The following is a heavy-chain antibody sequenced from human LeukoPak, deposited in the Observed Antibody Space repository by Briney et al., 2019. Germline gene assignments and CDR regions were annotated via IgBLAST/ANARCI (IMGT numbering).Heavy chain of an antibody. CDR1: GGSISSSSYY. Sequence: SETLSLTCTVSGGSISSSSYYWGWIRQPPGKGLEWIGSIYYSGSTYYNPSLKSRVTISVDTSKNRFSLKLSSVTAADTAVYYCARGVEMFLVQGVKPYYFDYWGQGTLVTVSS. D-gene: IGHD3-10*01. CDR3: ARGVEMFLVQGVKPYYFDY. J-gene: IGHJ4*02. CDR2: IYYSGST. V-gene: IGHV4-39*07.